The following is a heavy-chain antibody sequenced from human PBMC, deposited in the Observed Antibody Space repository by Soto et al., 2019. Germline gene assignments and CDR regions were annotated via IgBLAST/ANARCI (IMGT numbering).Heavy chain of an antibody. V-gene: IGHV1-46*02. CDR2: FNPSGGST. D-gene: IGHD5-18*01. J-gene: IGHJ2*01. Sequence: QVQLVQSGAEVKKPGASVKVSCKASGYTFNSYYIHWVRQAPGQGLEWMGIFNPSGGSTNYPQKLQGRVTLTRDTSTSTVYMELSSLRSEDTAIYYSARGGYDWYFDLWGRGTLVTVSS. CDR3: ARGGYDWYFDL. CDR1: GYTFNSYY.